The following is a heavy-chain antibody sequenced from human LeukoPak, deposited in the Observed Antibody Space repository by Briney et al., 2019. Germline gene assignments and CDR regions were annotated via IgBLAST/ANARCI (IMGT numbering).Heavy chain of an antibody. CDR2: IKQDGSEK. Sequence: GGSLRLSCAASGFTFSSYWMSWVRQAPGKGLEWVANIKQDGSEKYYVDSVKGRFTISRDNAKNSLYLQMNSLRAEDTAVYYCARDWRGISVYRGSYMIFDYWGQGTLVTVSS. V-gene: IGHV3-7*01. CDR1: GFTFSSYW. D-gene: IGHD1-26*01. J-gene: IGHJ4*02. CDR3: ARDWRGISVYRGSYMIFDY.